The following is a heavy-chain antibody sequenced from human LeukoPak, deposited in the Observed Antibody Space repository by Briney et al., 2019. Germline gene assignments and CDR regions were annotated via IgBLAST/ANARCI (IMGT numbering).Heavy chain of an antibody. D-gene: IGHD2-15*01. J-gene: IGHJ4*02. Sequence: GGSLRLSCAASGFTFSSYGMHWVRQAPGKGLEGVAVISYDGSNKYYADSVKGRFTISRDNSKNTLYLQMNSLRAEDTAVYYCAKDSLRYCSGGSCYDFDYWGQGTLVTVSS. CDR1: GFTFSSYG. CDR3: AKDSLRYCSGGSCYDFDY. V-gene: IGHV3-30*18. CDR2: ISYDGSNK.